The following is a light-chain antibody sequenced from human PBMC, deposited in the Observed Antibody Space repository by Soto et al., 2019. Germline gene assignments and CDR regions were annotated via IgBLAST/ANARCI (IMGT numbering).Light chain of an antibody. CDR2: DTS. CDR1: QSVSSSY. CDR3: QQRINWPLT. V-gene: IGKV3D-20*02. J-gene: IGKJ4*01. Sequence: EIVLTQSPGTLSLSPWERATLSCRASQSVSSSYLAWYQQTPGQAPRLLVYDTSYRATGVPARFSGSGSGTDFTLTISSLEPEDFAIYYCQQRINWPLTFGGGTKVDTK.